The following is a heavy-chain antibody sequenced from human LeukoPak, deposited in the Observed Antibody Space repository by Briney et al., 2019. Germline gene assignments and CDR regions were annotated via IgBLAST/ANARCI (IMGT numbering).Heavy chain of an antibody. CDR1: GFSFSGHW. J-gene: IGHJ4*02. Sequence: GGSLRLSCTASGFSFSGHWVHWARQLPGKGLVWVSRISPTGSTTSYADSVKGRFTVSRDNAKNTLYLQVNNLRAEDTAVYYCARGPNSNWSGLDFWGQGTLLTVSS. D-gene: IGHD6-6*01. CDR3: ARGPNSNWSGLDF. CDR2: ISPTGSTT. V-gene: IGHV3-74*01.